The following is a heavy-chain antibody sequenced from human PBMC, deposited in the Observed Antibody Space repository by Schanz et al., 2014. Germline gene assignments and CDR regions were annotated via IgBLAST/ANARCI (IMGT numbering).Heavy chain of an antibody. D-gene: IGHD3-10*01. CDR3: ARIGGSVFDY. J-gene: IGHJ4*02. CDR1: GFTASSHS. Sequence: EVQLVESGGGLVKPGGSLRLSCGVSGFTASSHSMNWVRQAPGKGLEWVGRTRNRANNYFTEYAASVKGRFTISTDDSKNSLYLQMNSLRAEDTAVYYCARIGGSVFDYWAQGTLVTVSS. CDR2: TRNRANNYFT. V-gene: IGHV3-72*01.